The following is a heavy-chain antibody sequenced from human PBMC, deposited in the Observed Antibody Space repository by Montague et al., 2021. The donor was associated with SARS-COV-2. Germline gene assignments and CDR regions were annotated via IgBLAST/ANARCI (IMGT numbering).Heavy chain of an antibody. CDR1: GGSISSYY. CDR2: IYYSGST. D-gene: IGHD5-24*01. V-gene: IGHV4-59*13. Sequence: SETLSLTCTVSGGSISSYYWSWIRQPPGKGLEWIGYIYYSGSTNYNPSLKSSVTISVDTSKNQFSLKLSSVTAADTAVYYCARGDVEMATIKSGGPFYHFDDWGQGTLVTVSS. CDR3: ARGDVEMATIKSGGPFYHFDD. J-gene: IGHJ4*02.